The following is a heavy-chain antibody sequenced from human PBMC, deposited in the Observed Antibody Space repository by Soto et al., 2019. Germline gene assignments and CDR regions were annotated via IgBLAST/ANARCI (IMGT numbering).Heavy chain of an antibody. CDR3: ARSPRSIVVVVAATRETYYFDY. V-gene: IGHV3-30-3*01. CDR2: ISYDGSNK. J-gene: IGHJ4*02. CDR1: GFTFSSYA. D-gene: IGHD2-15*01. Sequence: PGGSLRLSCAASGFTFSSYAMHWVRQAPGKGLEWVAVISYDGSNKYYADSVKGRFTISRDNSKNTLYLQMNSLRAEDTAVYYCARSPRSIVVVVAATRETYYFDYWGQGTLVTVSS.